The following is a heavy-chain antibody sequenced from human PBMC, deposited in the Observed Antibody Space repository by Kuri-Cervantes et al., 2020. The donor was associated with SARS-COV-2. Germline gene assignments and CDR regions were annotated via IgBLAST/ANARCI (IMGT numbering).Heavy chain of an antibody. CDR3: ARVHCSGGSCYSGEGFDP. CDR2: SSVYNGDT. Sequence: ASVKVSCKTSGYTFSKYGITWVRQAPGQGLECMGWSSVYNGDTKYAQNFQGRLTLTTDTSSDTAYMELSSLRSEDTAVYYCARVHCSGGSCYSGEGFDPWGQGTLVTVSS. D-gene: IGHD2-15*01. CDR1: GYTFSKYG. V-gene: IGHV1-18*01. J-gene: IGHJ5*02.